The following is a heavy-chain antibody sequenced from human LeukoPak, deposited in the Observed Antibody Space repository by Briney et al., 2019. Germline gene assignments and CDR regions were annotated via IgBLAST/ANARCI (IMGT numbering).Heavy chain of an antibody. CDR3: ARQRARQWLPFDY. CDR2: INPNSGGT. D-gene: IGHD6-19*01. Sequence: ASVKVSCKASGYTFTGYYMHWVRQAPGQGLEWMGRINPNSGGTNYAQKLQGRVTMTTDTSTSTAYMELRSLRSDDTAVYYCARQRARQWLPFDYWGQGTLVTVSS. CDR1: GYTFTGYY. V-gene: IGHV1-2*06. J-gene: IGHJ4*02.